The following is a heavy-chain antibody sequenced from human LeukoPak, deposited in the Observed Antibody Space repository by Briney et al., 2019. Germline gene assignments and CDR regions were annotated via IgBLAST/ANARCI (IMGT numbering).Heavy chain of an antibody. V-gene: IGHV3-48*02. J-gene: IGHJ4*02. CDR1: GLTVSSYS. D-gene: IGHD2-15*01. Sequence: GGSLRLSCAASGLTVSSYSMNWVRQAPGKGLEWVSYISSSSTIYYADSVKGRFTISRDNAKNSLYLQMNSLRDKDTAVYHCARARASGRSGFDYWGQGTLVTVSS. CDR3: ARARASGRSGFDY. CDR2: ISSSSTI.